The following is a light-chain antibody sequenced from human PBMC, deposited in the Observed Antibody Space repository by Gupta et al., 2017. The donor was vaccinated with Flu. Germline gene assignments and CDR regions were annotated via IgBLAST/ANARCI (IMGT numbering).Light chain of an antibody. CDR3: QSYDSSLSGWV. J-gene: IGLJ3*02. CDR1: TSNIGAGYD. V-gene: IGLV1-40*01. Sequence: QSVLTQPPSVSGAPGQRVTISCTGSTSNIGAGYDVHWYQQLPGTAPKRRIYGNNNRPSGVPDRFSGSKSGTSASLAITGLQAEDEADYYCQSYDSSLSGWVFGGGTQLTVL. CDR2: GNN.